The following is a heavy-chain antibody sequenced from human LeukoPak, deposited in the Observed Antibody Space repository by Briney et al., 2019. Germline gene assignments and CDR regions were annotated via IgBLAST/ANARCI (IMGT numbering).Heavy chain of an antibody. CDR3: ARGHSGYDYYFDY. J-gene: IGHJ4*02. CDR2: IYYSGST. D-gene: IGHD5-12*01. CDR1: GGSISSGDYY. Sequence: TSSETLSLTCTVSGGSISSGDYYWSWIRQPPGKGLEWIGYIYYSGSTYYNPSLKSRVTISVDTSKNQFSLKLSSVTAADTAVYYCARGHSGYDYYFDYWGQGTLVTVPS. V-gene: IGHV4-30-4*01.